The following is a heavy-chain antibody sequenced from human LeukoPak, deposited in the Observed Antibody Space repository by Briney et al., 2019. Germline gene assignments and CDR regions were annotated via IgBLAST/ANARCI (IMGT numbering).Heavy chain of an antibody. CDR3: ARRRGSSWTWWFDP. D-gene: IGHD6-13*01. J-gene: IGHJ5*02. CDR1: GGSFSGYY. V-gene: IGHV4-34*01. Sequence: PSETLSLTCAVYGGSFSGYYWSWIRQPPGKGLEWIGEINHSGSTNYNPSLKSRVTISVDTSKNQFSLKLSSVTAADTAVYYCARRRGSSWTWWFDPWGQGTLVTVSS. CDR2: INHSGST.